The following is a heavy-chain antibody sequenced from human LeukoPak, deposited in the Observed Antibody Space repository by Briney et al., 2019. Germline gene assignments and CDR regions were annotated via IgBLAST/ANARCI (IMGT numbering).Heavy chain of an antibody. CDR2: IIPIFGTA. D-gene: IGHD6-6*01. J-gene: IGHJ6*03. Sequence: SVKVSCKASGGTFSSYAISWVRQAPGQGLEWMGGIIPIFGTANYAQKFQGRVTITTDESTGTAYMELSSLRSEDTAVYYCACMGSSSEQYYYYYMDVWGKGTTVTVSS. CDR3: ACMGSSSEQYYYYYMDV. CDR1: GGTFSSYA. V-gene: IGHV1-69*05.